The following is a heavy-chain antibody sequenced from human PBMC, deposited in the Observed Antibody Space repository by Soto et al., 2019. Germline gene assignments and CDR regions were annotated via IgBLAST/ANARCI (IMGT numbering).Heavy chain of an antibody. J-gene: IGHJ6*02. V-gene: IGHV4-34*01. D-gene: IGHD5-12*01. CDR2: INHSGST. CDR1: GGSFSGYY. CDR3: ARGIVATTRYGMDV. Sequence: EPLSLTCAVYGGSFSGYYWSWIRQPPGKGLEWIGEINHSGSTNYNPSLKSRVTISVDTSKNQFSLKLSSVTAADTAVYYCARGIVATTRYGMDVWGQGTTVTVSS.